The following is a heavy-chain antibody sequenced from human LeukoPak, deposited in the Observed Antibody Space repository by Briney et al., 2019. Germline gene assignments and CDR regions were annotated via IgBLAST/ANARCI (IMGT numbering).Heavy chain of an antibody. CDR2: IGSAPTTI. CDR3: ARARSDVWGSSYVY. J-gene: IGHJ4*02. V-gene: IGHV3-48*04. D-gene: IGHD3-16*01. Sequence: GGSLRLSCAASGFIFNSYSMNWVRQAPGKGLEWVSYIGSAPTTIYYADSVKGRFTISRDNAKNSLYLQMNSLRAEDTAVYYCARARSDVWGSSYVYWGQGTLVTVSS. CDR1: GFIFNSYS.